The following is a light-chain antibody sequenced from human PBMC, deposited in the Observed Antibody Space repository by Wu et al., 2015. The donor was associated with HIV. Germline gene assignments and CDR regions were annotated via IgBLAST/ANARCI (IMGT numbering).Light chain of an antibody. J-gene: IGKJ1*01. CDR1: QSVSSTY. Sequence: ENVLTQSPGTLSLSPGERATLSCRASQSVSSTYLAWYQQKPGQAPRLLIYGASSRATGIPDRFSGSGSGTEFTLTISRLEPEDFAVYYCQQYGSSQWTFGQGTKVEIK. CDR2: GAS. V-gene: IGKV3-20*01. CDR3: QQYGSSQWT.